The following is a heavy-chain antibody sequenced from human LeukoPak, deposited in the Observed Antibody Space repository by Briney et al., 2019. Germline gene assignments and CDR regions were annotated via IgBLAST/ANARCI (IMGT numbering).Heavy chain of an antibody. CDR3: ARMDAYTNYYFDY. J-gene: IGHJ4*02. CDR2: ISSAGGRT. CDR1: GVTFTRFA. D-gene: IGHD5-24*01. V-gene: IGHV3-64*01. Sequence: GGSLRLSCAASGVTFTRFAMYWVRQAPGEGLEFVSAISSAGGRTYYGRSVKDRFTISRDNAKNTVDLQMGSLRPEDMGVYYCARMDAYTNYYFDYWGQGTVVTVSS.